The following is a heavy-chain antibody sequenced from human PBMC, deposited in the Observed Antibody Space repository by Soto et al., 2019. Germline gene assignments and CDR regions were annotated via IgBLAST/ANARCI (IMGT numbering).Heavy chain of an antibody. CDR3: ARLYYVSGRPLMDV. Sequence: TSETLSLTCNISCGSIRSYYWSWIRQPPGKGLEWIGYIYYNGNTKYNPSLKSRVTISVDTPKNQFSLKVGSVNAADTAVYYCARLYYVSGRPLMDVWGQGTTVTVSS. CDR1: CGSIRSYY. V-gene: IGHV4-59*01. CDR2: IYYNGNT. J-gene: IGHJ6*02. D-gene: IGHD3-10*01.